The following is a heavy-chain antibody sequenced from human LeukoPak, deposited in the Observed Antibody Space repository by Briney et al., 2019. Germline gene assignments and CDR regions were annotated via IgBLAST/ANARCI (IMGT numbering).Heavy chain of an antibody. D-gene: IGHD6-6*01. CDR1: GFIFSDYA. J-gene: IGHJ4*02. CDR2: ISSDGDRT. V-gene: IGHV3-64D*06. Sequence: GGSLRLSCSASGFIFSDYAMRWVRQAPGKGLEYISAISSDGDRTFFTDSVKGRFTISRDNSKNMLFLQMSSLRVDDTAMYYCARDPGGLVREDFDYWGQGTLVTVSS. CDR3: ARDPGGLVREDFDY.